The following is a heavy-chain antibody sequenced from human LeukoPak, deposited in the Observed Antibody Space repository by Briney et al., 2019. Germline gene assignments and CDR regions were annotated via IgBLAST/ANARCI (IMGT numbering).Heavy chain of an antibody. D-gene: IGHD3-22*01. Sequence: GGSLRLSCAASGFTFSSYAMSWVRQAPGKGLEWVSAISGSCGSTYYADSVKGWFTSSRDNSKNTLYLQMNSLRAEDTAVYYCAKDYTSHYYDSTGRPRGYFQHWGQGTLVTVSS. J-gene: IGHJ1*01. CDR1: GFTFSSYA. CDR2: ISGSCGST. CDR3: AKDYTSHYYDSTGRPRGYFQH. V-gene: IGHV3-23*01.